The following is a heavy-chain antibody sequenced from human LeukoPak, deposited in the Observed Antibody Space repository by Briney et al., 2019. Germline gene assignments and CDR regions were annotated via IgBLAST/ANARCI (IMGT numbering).Heavy chain of an antibody. Sequence: SVKVSCKASGGTFSSYAISWVRQAPGQGLEWMGGIIPIFGTANYAQKFQGRVTITADKSTSTAYMELSSLRSEDTAVYYCARVPLAARPNDPYYYYYMDVWGKGTTVTVSS. J-gene: IGHJ6*03. CDR3: ARVPLAARPNDPYYYYYMDV. V-gene: IGHV1-69*06. D-gene: IGHD6-6*01. CDR2: IIPIFGTA. CDR1: GGTFSSYA.